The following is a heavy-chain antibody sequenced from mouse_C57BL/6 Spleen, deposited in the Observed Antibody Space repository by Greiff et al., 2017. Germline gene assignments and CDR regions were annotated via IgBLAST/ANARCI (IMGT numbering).Heavy chain of an antibody. V-gene: IGHV14-2*01. Sequence: DVQLQESGAELVKPGASVKLSSTASGFNIKDYFMHWVKQRTEQGLEGIGRIDPEDGETKYAPKFQGKATITADTSSNTAYLQLSSLTSEDTAVYYCARGDYYGSSYFDYWGQGTTLTVSS. CDR2: IDPEDGET. D-gene: IGHD1-1*01. CDR3: ARGDYYGSSYFDY. CDR1: GFNIKDYF. J-gene: IGHJ2*01.